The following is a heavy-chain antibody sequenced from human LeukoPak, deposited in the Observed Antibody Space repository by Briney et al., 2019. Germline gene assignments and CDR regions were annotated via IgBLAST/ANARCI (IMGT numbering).Heavy chain of an antibody. CDR3: SKSPAMRKFWSGPTPINHYYYMDG. Sequence: SVKVSCKASGGTFSSYAISWVRQAPGQGLEWMGGIIPIFGTANYAQKFQGRVSITADESTSPADMGLSSLRSEGTAVYYCSKSPAMRKFWSGPTPINHYYYMDGWGKGTTGTVSS. J-gene: IGHJ6*03. CDR2: IIPIFGTA. V-gene: IGHV1-69*13. CDR1: GGTFSSYA. D-gene: IGHD3-3*01.